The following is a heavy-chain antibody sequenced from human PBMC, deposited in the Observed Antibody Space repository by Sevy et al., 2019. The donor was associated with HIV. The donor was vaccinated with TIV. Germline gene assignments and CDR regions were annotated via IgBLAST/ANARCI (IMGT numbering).Heavy chain of an antibody. J-gene: IGHJ6*02. Sequence: GGSLRLSCAASGFTFDDYAMHWVRQAPGKGLEWVSLISWDGGSTYYADSVKGRFTISRDNSKNSLYLQMNSLRAEDTAMYYCARRSYYYGMDISGQGTTVTVSS. V-gene: IGHV3-43D*04. D-gene: IGHD3-16*01. CDR2: ISWDGGST. CDR1: GFTFDDYA. CDR3: ARRSYYYGMDI.